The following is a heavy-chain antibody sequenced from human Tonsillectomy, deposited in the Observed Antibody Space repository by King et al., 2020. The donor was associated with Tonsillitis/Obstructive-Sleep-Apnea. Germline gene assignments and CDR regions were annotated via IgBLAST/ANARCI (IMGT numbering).Heavy chain of an antibody. J-gene: IGHJ4*02. V-gene: IGHV3-33*01. D-gene: IGHD3-3*01. CDR3: ARGEDFGVGGY. CDR1: GFSFSNYG. Sequence: VQLVESGGGVVQPGRSLRVSCAASGFSFSNYGMHWVRQAPGKGLEGVAVIWSDGYNKYYADSVKGRFTISRDNSKDTLYLQMNSLRAEDTAVYYCARGEDFGVGGYWGQGTLVTVSS. CDR2: IWSDGYNK.